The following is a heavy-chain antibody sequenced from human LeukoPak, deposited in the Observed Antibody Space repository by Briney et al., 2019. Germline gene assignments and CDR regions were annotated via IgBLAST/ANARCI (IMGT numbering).Heavy chain of an antibody. J-gene: IGHJ5*02. CDR1: GDSISSNY. D-gene: IGHD6-13*01. V-gene: IGHV4-4*07. CDR3: ARDRGGSSWYNWYDA. CDR2: IHASGNI. Sequence: SETLSLTCTFSGDSISSNYWSWIRQPAGKGLEWIARIHASGNIDYNPSLKGRVTITLDTPRKQVFLRLTSVTAADTAVYYCARDRGGSSWYNWYDAWGQGILVTVSS.